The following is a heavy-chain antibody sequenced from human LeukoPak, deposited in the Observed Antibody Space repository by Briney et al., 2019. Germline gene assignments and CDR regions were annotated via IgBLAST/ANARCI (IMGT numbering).Heavy chain of an antibody. Sequence: GSLRLSCAASGFTFSNYWMYWVRQDPGKGLVWVSRVNRDGSSTNYADSVKGRFTISRDNAKNTLYLQMNSLRAEDTAVYYCARDGASHEQFDYWAREPWSPSPQ. CDR3: ARDGASHEQFDY. J-gene: IGHJ4*02. V-gene: IGHV3-74*01. CDR1: GFTFSNYW. CDR2: VNRDGSST. D-gene: IGHD3-16*01.